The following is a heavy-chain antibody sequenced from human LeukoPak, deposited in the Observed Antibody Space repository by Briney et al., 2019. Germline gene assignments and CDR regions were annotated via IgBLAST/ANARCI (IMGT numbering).Heavy chain of an antibody. V-gene: IGHV3-23*01. CDR1: GFSFSSYA. CDR3: AKDLEQGPAAVTTFY. J-gene: IGHJ4*02. D-gene: IGHD4-17*01. CDR2: ISRSDAST. Sequence: GSLRLSCAASGFSFSSYAMSWVRQAPGKGLEWISAISRSDASTCYAASVQGRVTISRDNSNNTPYLHMSSLRAADTAVYYCAKDLEQGPAAVTTFYWGQGTLVTVSS.